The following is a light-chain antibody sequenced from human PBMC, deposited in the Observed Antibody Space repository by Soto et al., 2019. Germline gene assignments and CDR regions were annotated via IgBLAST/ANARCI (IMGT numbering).Light chain of an antibody. V-gene: IGKV3-20*01. CDR1: QSVSSSY. CDR3: HQHGTSPFT. Sequence: EIVLTQSPGTLSLSQGESATLSCRASQSVSSSYFAWYQQKPGQAPPLLIYASSSRATGIPDRFSGGGSGTDFTLTISGLEPEDYAVYYCHQHGTSPFTFGPGTKVDVK. J-gene: IGKJ3*01. CDR2: ASS.